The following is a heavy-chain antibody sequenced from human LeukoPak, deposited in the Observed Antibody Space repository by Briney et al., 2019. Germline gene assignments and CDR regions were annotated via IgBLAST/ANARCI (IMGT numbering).Heavy chain of an antibody. Sequence: GGSLRLSCAAPEFTFSSYSMNWVRQAPGKGLEWVSYISSSSSTIYYADSVKGRFTISRDNAKNSLYLQMNSLRAEDTAVYYCARGPYRGNYYDILTGYYYFDYWGQGTLVTVSS. J-gene: IGHJ4*02. CDR3: ARGPYRGNYYDILTGYYYFDY. D-gene: IGHD3-9*01. V-gene: IGHV3-48*01. CDR1: EFTFSSYS. CDR2: ISSSSSTI.